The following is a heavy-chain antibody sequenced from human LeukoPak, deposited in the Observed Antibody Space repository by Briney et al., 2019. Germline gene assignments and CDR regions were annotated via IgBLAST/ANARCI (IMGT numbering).Heavy chain of an antibody. V-gene: IGHV3-30*04. CDR1: GFTFSSYA. CDR2: ISYDGSNK. Sequence: GRSLRLSCAASGFTFSSYAMHWVRQAPGKGLEWVAVISYDGSNKYYADSVKGRFTISRDNSKNTLYLQMNSLRAGDTAVYYCAREATLEGAFDIWGQGTMVTVSS. J-gene: IGHJ3*02. CDR3: AREATLEGAFDI.